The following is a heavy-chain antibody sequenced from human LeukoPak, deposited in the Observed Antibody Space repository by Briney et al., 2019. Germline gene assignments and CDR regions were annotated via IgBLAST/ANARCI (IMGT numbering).Heavy chain of an antibody. Sequence: GGSLRLSCAASGFTFSNYGIHWVRQAPGKGLEWVAFIRFDGSNSYYADSVKGRFTISRDNSKNTLYLQMNSLRAEDTAVYYCARGRRDGYAFDIWGQGTMVTVSS. CDR2: IRFDGSNS. CDR1: GFTFSNYG. CDR3: ARGRRDGYAFDI. D-gene: IGHD5-24*01. V-gene: IGHV3-30*02. J-gene: IGHJ3*02.